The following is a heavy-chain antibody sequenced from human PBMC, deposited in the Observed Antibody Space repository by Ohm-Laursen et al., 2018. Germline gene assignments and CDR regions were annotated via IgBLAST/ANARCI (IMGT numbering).Heavy chain of an antibody. CDR1: GGSLSGYN. D-gene: IGHD2-2*01. CDR3: ARDLIAYCPTTSCDNFGMDV. V-gene: IGHV4-34*01. Sequence: SETLSLTCAVYGGSLSGYNWSWLRQPPGKGLEWIGEISHSGNTNYNPSLKSRLTISVDTSKNQFSLKLTSVTAADTAVYYCARDLIAYCPTTSCDNFGMDVWGQGTTVTVSS. CDR2: ISHSGNT. J-gene: IGHJ6*02.